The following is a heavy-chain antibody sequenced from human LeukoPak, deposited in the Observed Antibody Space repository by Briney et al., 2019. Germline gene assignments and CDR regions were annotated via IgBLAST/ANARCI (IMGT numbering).Heavy chain of an antibody. CDR3: ARFSGYIYGYDY. D-gene: IGHD5-18*01. J-gene: IGHJ4*02. CDR2: MYNSWRD. V-gene: IGHV4-39*01. Sequence: PSETLSLTCTVSGGSISSSSYYWGWIRPPPGQGLEWIGTMYNSWRDYYNPSLKSRVTISGDTSQNQFSLKLRSVTAADTAVYYCARFSGYIYGYDYWGQGTLVTVSS. CDR1: GGSISSSSYY.